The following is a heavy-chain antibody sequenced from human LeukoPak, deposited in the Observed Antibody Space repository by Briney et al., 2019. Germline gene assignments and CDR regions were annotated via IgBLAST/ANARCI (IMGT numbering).Heavy chain of an antibody. J-gene: IGHJ4*02. V-gene: IGHV1-2*06. Sequence: ASVKVSCKASGYTFTGYYMNWVRQAPGQGLEWMGRINPNSGGTNYAQKFQGRVTMTRDTSISTAYMELSRLRSDDTAVYYCARGGYTYGYSDYWGQGTLVTVSS. CDR1: GYTFTGYY. CDR2: INPNSGGT. D-gene: IGHD5-18*01. CDR3: ARGGYTYGYSDY.